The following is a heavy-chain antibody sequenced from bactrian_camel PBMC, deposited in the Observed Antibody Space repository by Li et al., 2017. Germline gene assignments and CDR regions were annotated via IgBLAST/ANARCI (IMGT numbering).Heavy chain of an antibody. V-gene: IGHV3S10*01. CDR3: AAGPWYTDEYKY. CDR1: GFTFSSYA. J-gene: IGHJ4*01. D-gene: IGHD6*01. CDR2: ISGGGST. Sequence: VQLVESGGGLVQPGGSLRLSCAASGFTFSSYAMSWVRQAPGKELEWVSSISGGGSTYYANSVKGRFTIARDNTRNTVYLQTVSLKSEDTALYYCAAGPWYTDEYKYWGQGTQVTVS.